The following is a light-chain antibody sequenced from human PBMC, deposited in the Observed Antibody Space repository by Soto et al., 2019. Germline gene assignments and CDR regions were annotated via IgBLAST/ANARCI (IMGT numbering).Light chain of an antibody. J-gene: IGLJ2*01. V-gene: IGLV2-14*01. CDR3: SSYTSGSTPVV. CDR2: DVS. Sequence: QSALTQPASVSGSPGQSITISCTGTSSDVGGYNYVSWYQQNPGKVPKLMIYDVSNRPSGVSNRFSGSKSGNTASLTISGLQADDEADYYCSSYTSGSTPVVFGGGTKLTVL. CDR1: SSDVGGYNY.